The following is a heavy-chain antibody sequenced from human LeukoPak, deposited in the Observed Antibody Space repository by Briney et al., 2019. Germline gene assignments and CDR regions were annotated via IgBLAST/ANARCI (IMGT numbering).Heavy chain of an antibody. CDR2: ISGSGGST. Sequence: GGSLRLSCAASGFTFSSYAMSWVRQAPGKGLEWVSAISGSGGSTYYADSVKGRFTISRDNSKNTLYLQMNSLRAEDTAVYYCAKRPLSLGPLSLMTTFGGVTGQYYFDYWGQGTLVTVSS. CDR3: AKRPLSLGPLSLMTTFGGVTGQYYFDY. J-gene: IGHJ4*02. D-gene: IGHD3-16*01. V-gene: IGHV3-23*01. CDR1: GFTFSSYA.